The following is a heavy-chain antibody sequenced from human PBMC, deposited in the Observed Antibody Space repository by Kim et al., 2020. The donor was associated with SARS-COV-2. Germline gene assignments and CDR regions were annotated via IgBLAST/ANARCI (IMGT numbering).Heavy chain of an antibody. CDR1: GYTFTSYG. J-gene: IGHJ6*02. Sequence: ASVKVSCKASGYTFTSYGISWVRQAPGQGLEWMGWISAYNGNTNYAQKLQGRVTMTTDTSTSTAYMELRSLRSDDTAVYYCARDLSITIFGAKMYYYYGMDVWGQGTTVTVSS. V-gene: IGHV1-18*01. D-gene: IGHD3-3*01. CDR2: ISAYNGNT. CDR3: ARDLSITIFGAKMYYYYGMDV.